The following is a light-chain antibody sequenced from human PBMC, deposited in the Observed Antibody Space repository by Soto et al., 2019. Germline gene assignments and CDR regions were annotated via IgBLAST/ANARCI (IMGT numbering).Light chain of an antibody. V-gene: IGKV1-17*01. Sequence: DIQMTQSSSSLSASVGDRVTITCRASQAIRNDLAWYQQKPGRAPKRLIYGSSSLQSGVPSRFSGSGSGTEFTLTISSLQPEDFGTYYCLQHNLFPRTFGQGTKVEIK. CDR3: LQHNLFPRT. CDR2: GSS. J-gene: IGKJ1*01. CDR1: QAIRND.